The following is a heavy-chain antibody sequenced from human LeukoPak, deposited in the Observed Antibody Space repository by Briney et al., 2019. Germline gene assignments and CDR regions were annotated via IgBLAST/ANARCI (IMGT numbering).Heavy chain of an antibody. J-gene: IGHJ4*02. V-gene: IGHV3-48*03. Sequence: PGGSLRLSCVASGFTFSTYEMNWVRQDPGKGLEWVSYIISGSGNTKYYADSVKGRFTISRDNAKSSLYLQMNSLRAEDTAIYYCAREASHCGGDCYDYWGQGTLVTVSS. D-gene: IGHD2-21*01. CDR2: IISGSGNTK. CDR1: GFTFSTYE. CDR3: AREASHCGGDCYDY.